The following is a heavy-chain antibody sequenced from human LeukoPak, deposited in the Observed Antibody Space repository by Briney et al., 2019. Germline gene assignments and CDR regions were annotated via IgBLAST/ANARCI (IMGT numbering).Heavy chain of an antibody. CDR3: ASGSYARDAFDI. CDR1: GYTFTGYY. CDR2: INPNSGGT. V-gene: IGHV1-2*02. J-gene: IGHJ3*02. Sequence: ASVKVSCKASGYTFTGYYMHWVRQAPGQGLEWMGWINPNSGGTSYAQKFQGRVTMTRDTSISTAYMELSRLRSDDTAVYYCASGSYARDAFDIWGQGTMVTVSS. D-gene: IGHD1-26*01.